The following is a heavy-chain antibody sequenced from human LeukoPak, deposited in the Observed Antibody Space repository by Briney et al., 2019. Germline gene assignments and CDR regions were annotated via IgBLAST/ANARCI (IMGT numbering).Heavy chain of an antibody. Sequence: PGGSLRLSCAASGFSFSDYWMNWVRQAPGKGLEWVACINQDGSEKYSVDSVKGRFTISRDNAKNSLYLQMNSLRAEDTAVYYCASGSYYSYFDYWGQGTLVTVSS. D-gene: IGHD1-26*01. CDR2: INQDGSEK. V-gene: IGHV3-7*01. J-gene: IGHJ4*02. CDR1: GFSFSDYW. CDR3: ASGSYYSYFDY.